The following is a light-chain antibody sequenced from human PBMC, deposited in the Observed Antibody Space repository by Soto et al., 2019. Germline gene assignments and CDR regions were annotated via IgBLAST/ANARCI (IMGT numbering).Light chain of an antibody. CDR2: DVS. Sequence: QSVLTQPASVSGSPGQPIPISCTGTSSDVGGYNYVSWYQQHPGKAPKVMIYDVSNRPSGVSNRFSGSKSGNTASLTISGLQAEDEADYYCNSYTASSTYVFGTGTKVTVL. CDR1: SSDVGGYNY. CDR3: NSYTASSTYV. J-gene: IGLJ1*01. V-gene: IGLV2-14*01.